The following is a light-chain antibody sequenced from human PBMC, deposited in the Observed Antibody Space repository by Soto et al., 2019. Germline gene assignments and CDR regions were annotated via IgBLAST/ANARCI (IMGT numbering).Light chain of an antibody. CDR1: QSVSGW. CDR2: KAS. V-gene: IGKV1-5*03. CDR3: QQYNSYPWT. Sequence: DIQMTQSPSTLSASVGDTVTVTCRASQSVSGWLAWYQQKTGKAPKLLIYKASSLERGVPSRFRGSGSGTEFTLPISRLQPDDFETYYCQQYNSYPWTFGQGTKVDIK. J-gene: IGKJ1*01.